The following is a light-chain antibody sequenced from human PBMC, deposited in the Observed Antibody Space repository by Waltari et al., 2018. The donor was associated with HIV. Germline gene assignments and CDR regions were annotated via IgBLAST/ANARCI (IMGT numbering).Light chain of an antibody. V-gene: IGKV1-5*03. CDR3: QQYSTHYA. Sequence: TQMTQSPSIFSASVGYTVILTCRASQDINNWLAWYHQKPGRAPKLLISMTSVLESGVPSRFRGSGSGTTFTLTITGLQPDDIGTYFCQQYSTHYAFGQGTRVE. J-gene: IGKJ2*01. CDR2: MTS. CDR1: QDINNW.